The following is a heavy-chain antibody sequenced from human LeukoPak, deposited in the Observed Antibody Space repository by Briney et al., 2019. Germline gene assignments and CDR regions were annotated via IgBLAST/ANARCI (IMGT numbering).Heavy chain of an antibody. J-gene: IGHJ4*02. CDR1: GFTFSSYC. Sequence: PGGSLRLSCAASGFTFSSYCMSWVRQAPGKGLEWVANIKQDGSEKYYVDSVKGRFTISRDNAKNSLYLQMNSLRAEDTAVYYCARDLYYRSGGYDGYYFDYGGQGTLVTVSS. V-gene: IGHV3-7*04. CDR2: IKQDGSEK. CDR3: ARDLYYRSGGYDGYYFDY. D-gene: IGHD3-10*01.